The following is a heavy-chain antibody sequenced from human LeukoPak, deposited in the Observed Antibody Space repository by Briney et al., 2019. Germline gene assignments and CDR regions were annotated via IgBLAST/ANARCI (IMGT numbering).Heavy chain of an antibody. CDR2: IYSGGRT. V-gene: IGHV3-53*01. CDR3: AKVVDGDYGSFIDY. Sequence: GGSLRLSCAASGFTVNNNYMSWVRQAPGKGLEWVSVIYSGGRTYYADSVKGRFTISRDNSKNTLYLQMNSLRAEDTAVYYCAKVVDGDYGSFIDYWGQGTLVTVSS. CDR1: GFTVNNNY. J-gene: IGHJ4*02. D-gene: IGHD4-17*01.